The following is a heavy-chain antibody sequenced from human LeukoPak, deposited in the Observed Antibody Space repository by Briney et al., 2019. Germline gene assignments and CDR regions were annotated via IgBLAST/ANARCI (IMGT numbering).Heavy chain of an antibody. V-gene: IGHV4-4*02. D-gene: IGHD3-16*02. CDR3: ARSSVVWGSYRIFDY. Sequence: PSETLSLTCAVSGGSISSSNWWSWVRQPPGKGLEGIGKIYHSGSTNYNPSLESRLTISVDKSKNQFSLKLSSVTAADTAVYYCARSSVVWGSYRIFDYWGQGTMVTVSS. J-gene: IGHJ4*02. CDR1: GGSISSSNW. CDR2: IYHSGST.